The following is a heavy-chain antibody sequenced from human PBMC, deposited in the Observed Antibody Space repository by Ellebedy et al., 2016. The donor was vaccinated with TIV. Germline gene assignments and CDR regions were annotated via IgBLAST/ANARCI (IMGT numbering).Heavy chain of an antibody. D-gene: IGHD6-13*01. J-gene: IGHJ4*02. CDR3: AKGWLGAGAGTDFDY. V-gene: IGHV3-23*01. CDR2: ISDSGGNT. Sequence: GGSLRLXFAASGFPFSSYAMSWVRQPPGKGLEWVSSISDSGGNTYYADSVRGRFTFSRDNSKNTLYLQMNSLRAEDTAVHYCAKGWLGAGAGTDFDYWGRGTLVTVSS. CDR1: GFPFSSYA.